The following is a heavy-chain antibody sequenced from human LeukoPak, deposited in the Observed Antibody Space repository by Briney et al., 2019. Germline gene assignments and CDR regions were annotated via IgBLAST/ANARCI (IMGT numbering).Heavy chain of an antibody. J-gene: IGHJ4*02. CDR1: GYTFTSYG. CDR3: ARDPTYHDSSDVGY. V-gene: IGHV1-18*01. Sequence: ASVKVSCKASGYTFTSYGISWVRQAPGQGLEWMGWISPYNGNAHYAQDFQGRVTMTTDTSTSTAYMELRSLRFDDTAVYYCARDPTYHDSSDVGYWGQGTLVTVSS. CDR2: ISPYNGNA. D-gene: IGHD3-22*01.